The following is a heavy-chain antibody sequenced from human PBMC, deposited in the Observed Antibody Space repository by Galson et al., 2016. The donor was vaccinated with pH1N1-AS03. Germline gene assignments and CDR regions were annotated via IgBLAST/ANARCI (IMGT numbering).Heavy chain of an antibody. V-gene: IGHV1-2*02. CDR1: GYTFTEYY. J-gene: IGHJ6*02. CDR2: INPNSGGT. D-gene: IGHD3-10*01. Sequence: SVKVSCKASGYTFTEYYMYWVRQAPGQGLEWMGWINPNSGGTKSAQKFQGRDTMTRDTSINTAYIELSSLRSDDTAVYSFAGGDYFGSGTYKPYYAMDVWGQGTTVTVSS. CDR3: AGGDYFGSGTYKPYYAMDV.